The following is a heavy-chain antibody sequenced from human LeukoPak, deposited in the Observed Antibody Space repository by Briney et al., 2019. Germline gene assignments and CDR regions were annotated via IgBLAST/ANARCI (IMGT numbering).Heavy chain of an antibody. CDR1: GVSISSSSYY. CDR2: IYYSGST. Sequence: SETLSLTCTVSGVSISSSSYYWGWIRQPPGTGMEWIGSIYYSGSTYYNPSLKIRVTISVDTAKNQFSLKLSSVTAADTAVYYCARHGGEYYDILTGYFNPKEFDYWGQGTLVTVSS. V-gene: IGHV4-39*01. D-gene: IGHD3-9*01. CDR3: ARHGGEYYDILTGYFNPKEFDY. J-gene: IGHJ4*02.